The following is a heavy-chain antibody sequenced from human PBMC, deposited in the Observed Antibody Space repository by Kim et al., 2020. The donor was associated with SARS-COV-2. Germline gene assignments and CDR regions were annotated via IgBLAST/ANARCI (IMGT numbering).Heavy chain of an antibody. J-gene: IGHJ2*01. CDR3: ARKYGDYGYFDL. D-gene: IGHD4-17*01. V-gene: IGHV3-11*06. Sequence: NYADSVKGRFTISRDNAKNSLYLQMNSLRAEDTAVYYCARKYGDYGYFDLWGRGTLVTVSS.